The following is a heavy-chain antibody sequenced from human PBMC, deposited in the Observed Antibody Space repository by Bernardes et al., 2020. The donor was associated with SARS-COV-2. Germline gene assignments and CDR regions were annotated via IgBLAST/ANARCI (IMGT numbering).Heavy chain of an antibody. CDR3: AREAELWFAEFPPKKIDY. CDR1: GFTFSSHS. V-gene: IGHV3-21*06. CDR2: ITTSSYT. J-gene: IGHJ4*02. D-gene: IGHD3-10*01. Sequence: GGSLRLSCACSGFTFSSHSMNWVRRAPGKGLEWVSSITTSSYTYYSDSVKGRFTISRDNVKNSLYLEMNSLRAEDTAIYYCAREAELWFAEFPPKKIDYWGPGILVTVS.